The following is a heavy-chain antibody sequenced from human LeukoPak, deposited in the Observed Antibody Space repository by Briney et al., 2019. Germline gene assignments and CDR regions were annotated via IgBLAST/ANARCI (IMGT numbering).Heavy chain of an antibody. CDR2: VNHSGST. D-gene: IGHD3/OR15-3a*01. CDR1: GGSFSGYY. Sequence: PSETLSLTCAVYGGSFSGYYWSWIRLPPGKGLEWIGEVNHSGSTNYNPSLKSRVTISVDTSKNQFSLKLSSVTAADTAVYYCARGLPGLYYYYYYMDVWGKGTTVTVSS. V-gene: IGHV4-34*01. CDR3: ARGLPGLYYYYYYMDV. J-gene: IGHJ6*03.